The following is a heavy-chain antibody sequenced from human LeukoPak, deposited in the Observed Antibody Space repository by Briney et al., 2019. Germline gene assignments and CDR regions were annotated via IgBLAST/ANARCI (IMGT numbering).Heavy chain of an antibody. V-gene: IGHV5-51*01. J-gene: IGHJ4*02. Sequence: PGESLKISCKGSGYIFTSYWIGWVRQMPGKGLEWMGVIYPGDSETRYSPSFQGQVTISVDKSISTAYLQWSSLKASDTAMYYCARHLSHFYDSSGHYEFYFDYWGQGTLVTVSS. CDR2: IYPGDSET. CDR1: GYIFTSYW. D-gene: IGHD3-22*01. CDR3: ARHLSHFYDSSGHYEFYFDY.